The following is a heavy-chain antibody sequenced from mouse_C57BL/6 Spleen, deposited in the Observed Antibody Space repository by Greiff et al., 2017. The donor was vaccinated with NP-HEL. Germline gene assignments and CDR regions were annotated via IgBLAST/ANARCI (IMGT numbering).Heavy chain of an antibody. Sequence: EVKLVESGPGLVKPSQSLSLTCSVTGYSITSGNYWNWIRQFPGNKLEWMGYISYDGSNNYNPSLNNRISITRDTSKNQFFLKLNSGTTEDTATDYCARDGTLAYWGQGTLVTVSA. J-gene: IGHJ3*01. CDR3: ARDGTLAY. CDR2: ISYDGSN. V-gene: IGHV3-6*01. D-gene: IGHD4-1*01. CDR1: GYSITSGNY.